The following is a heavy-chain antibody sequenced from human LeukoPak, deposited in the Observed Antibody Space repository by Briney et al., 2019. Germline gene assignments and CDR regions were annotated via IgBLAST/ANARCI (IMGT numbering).Heavy chain of an antibody. CDR3: ARAYSSSVGFYYYYYMDV. D-gene: IGHD6-13*01. CDR2: IYTSGST. V-gene: IGHV4-4*07. CDR1: GGSISSYY. Sequence: SETLSLTCTVSGGSISSYYWSWIRQPAGKGLEWIGRIYTSGSTNYNPSLKSRVTMSVDTSKNQFSLKLSSVTAADTAVYYCARAYSSSVGFYYYYYMDVWGKGTTVTVSS. J-gene: IGHJ6*03.